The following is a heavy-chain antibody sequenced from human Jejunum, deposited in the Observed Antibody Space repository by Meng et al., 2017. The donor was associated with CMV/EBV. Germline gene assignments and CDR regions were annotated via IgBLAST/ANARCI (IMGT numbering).Heavy chain of an antibody. CDR2: IKSKTDGGTI. V-gene: IGHV3-15*01. Sequence: SWVRQATGKGLEWVGRIKSKTDGGTIDYAAPVKGRFTISRDDSKNTLYLQMNSLKSEDTAVYYCTRHPLYCSGGSCYLTGYYFDYWGQGTLVTVSS. D-gene: IGHD2-15*01. J-gene: IGHJ4*02. CDR3: TRHPLYCSGGSCYLTGYYFDY.